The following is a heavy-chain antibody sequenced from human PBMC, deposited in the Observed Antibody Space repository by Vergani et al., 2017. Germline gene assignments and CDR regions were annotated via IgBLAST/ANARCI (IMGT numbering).Heavy chain of an antibody. CDR1: GVTFSNFG. D-gene: IGHD7-27*01. CDR2: IGKDGINT. Sequence: QVQLVESPGGVVQPGGSLRLSCAASGVTFSNFGMHWIRQAPGKGLEWLAYIGKDGINTRYRDAVKGRFTISRDNSKNTLYLQMNSLRAEDTAVYYCARDPTGDRVEGDYWGQGTLVTVSS. V-gene: IGHV3-30*02. J-gene: IGHJ4*02. CDR3: ARDPTGDRVEGDY.